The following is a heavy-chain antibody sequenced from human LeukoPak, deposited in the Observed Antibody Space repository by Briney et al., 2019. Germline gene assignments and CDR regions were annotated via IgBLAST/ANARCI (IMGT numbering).Heavy chain of an antibody. V-gene: IGHV4-34*01. CDR2: INHSGST. Sequence: SETLSLTCAVYGGSFSGYYWSWIRQPPGKGLEWIGEINHSGSTNYNPSLKSRVTMSVDTSKNQFSLKLSSVTAADTAVYYCAREGVYGTSVYYYYYGMDVWGQGTTVTVSS. J-gene: IGHJ6*02. CDR3: AREGVYGTSVYYYYYGMDV. CDR1: GGSFSGYY. D-gene: IGHD2-2*01.